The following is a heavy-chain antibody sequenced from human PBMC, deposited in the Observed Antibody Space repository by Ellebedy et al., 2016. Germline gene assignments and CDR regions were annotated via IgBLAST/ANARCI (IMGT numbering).Heavy chain of an antibody. V-gene: IGHV3-30*18. CDR2: ISYAGNNK. CDR3: VKDRGLGYCSTGVCYYYGMDV. D-gene: IGHD2-8*01. CDR1: GFTLSSYG. Sequence: GGSLRLSCAASGFTLSSYGLHWVRQAPGKGLEWVAVISYAGNNKNYADSVKGRFTISRDNSKNTLYLQMNSLRAEDTAVYYCVKDRGLGYCSTGVCYYYGMDVWGQGTTVTVSS. J-gene: IGHJ6*02.